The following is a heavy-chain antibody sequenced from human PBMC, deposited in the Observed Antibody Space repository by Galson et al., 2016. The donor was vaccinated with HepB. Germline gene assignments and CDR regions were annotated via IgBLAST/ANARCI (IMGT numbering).Heavy chain of an antibody. CDR1: GFSFDVYA. CDR3: AKAASRDGYVYYGMDV. D-gene: IGHD5-24*01. J-gene: IGHJ6*02. Sequence: SLRLSCAASGFSFDVYAMHWVRQAPGKGLEWVSVISWDGGSTKYADSVRGRFTISRNNSNNSLFLHMSTLRSEDTALYYCAKAASRDGYVYYGMDVWGHGTTVTVSS. CDR2: ISWDGGST. V-gene: IGHV3-43*01.